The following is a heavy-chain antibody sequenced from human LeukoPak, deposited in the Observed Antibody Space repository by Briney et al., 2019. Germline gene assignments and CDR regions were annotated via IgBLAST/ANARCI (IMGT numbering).Heavy chain of an antibody. CDR2: ISPSGGST. Sequence: ASVKVSCKASGYTFTSYYMHWVRQAPGQGLEWMGIISPSGGSTSYAQKFQGRVTMTRDTSTSTVYMELSSLRSEDTAVYYCARVRYSSGWYGVYYYYYGMDVWGQGTTVTVSS. D-gene: IGHD6-19*01. CDR3: ARVRYSSGWYGVYYYYYGMDV. V-gene: IGHV1-46*01. CDR1: GYTFTSYY. J-gene: IGHJ6*02.